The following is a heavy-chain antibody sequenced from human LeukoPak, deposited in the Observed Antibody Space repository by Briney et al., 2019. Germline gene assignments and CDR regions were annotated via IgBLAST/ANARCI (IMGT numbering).Heavy chain of an antibody. V-gene: IGHV4-38-2*02. CDR1: GYSISSGYY. CDR3: ARGYSSSWYPNWFDP. CDR2: IYHSGSS. J-gene: IGHJ5*02. D-gene: IGHD6-13*01. Sequence: SETLSLTCTVSGYSISSGYYWGWIRQPPGKGLEWIGSIYHSGSSYYNPSLNSRVTISVDTSKNQFSLKLSSVTAADTAVYYCARGYSSSWYPNWFDPWGQGTLVTVSS.